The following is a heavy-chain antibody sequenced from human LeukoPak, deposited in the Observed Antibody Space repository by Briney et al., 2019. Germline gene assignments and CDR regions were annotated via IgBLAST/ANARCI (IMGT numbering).Heavy chain of an antibody. J-gene: IGHJ5*02. CDR2: IYYSGST. CDR1: GGSISSSSYY. CDR3: ARRRDIVVVPAPGGFDP. V-gene: IGHV4-39*01. Sequence: PSETLSLTCTVSGGSISSSSYYWGWIRQPPGRGLEWIGSIYYSGSTYYNPSLKSRVTISVDTSKNQFSLKLSSVTAADTAVYYCARRRDIVVVPAPGGFDPWGQGTLVTVSS. D-gene: IGHD2-2*01.